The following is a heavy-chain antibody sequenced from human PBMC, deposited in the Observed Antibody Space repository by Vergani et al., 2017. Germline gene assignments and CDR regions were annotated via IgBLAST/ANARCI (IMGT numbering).Heavy chain of an antibody. CDR1: GGSMSGYY. D-gene: IGHD3-10*01. V-gene: IGHV4-59*01. Sequence: QVRLQESGPGLVKPSETLSLTCSVSGGSMSGYYWSWIRQPPGKELEWIGYMYHSGSTNYNPPLETRVTISGDTSKNQFSLKLNSVTAADTAVYYCGRVADFYGLGSRLLGLWGQGILVTVSS. J-gene: IGHJ4*02. CDR2: MYHSGST. CDR3: GRVADFYGLGSRLLGL.